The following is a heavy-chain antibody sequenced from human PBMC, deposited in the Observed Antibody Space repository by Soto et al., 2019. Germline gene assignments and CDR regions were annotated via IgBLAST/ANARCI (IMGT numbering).Heavy chain of an antibody. CDR2: ISGSGGST. CDR3: AKDRRYCSGGSCYEAWFDY. CDR1: GFTFSSYA. J-gene: IGHJ4*02. D-gene: IGHD2-15*01. Sequence: GGSLRLSCAASGFTFSSYAMSWVRQAPGKGLEWVSAISGSGGSTYYADSVKGRFTISRDNSKNTLYLQMNSLRAEDTAVYYCAKDRRYCSGGSCYEAWFDYWGQGTLVTVSS. V-gene: IGHV3-23*01.